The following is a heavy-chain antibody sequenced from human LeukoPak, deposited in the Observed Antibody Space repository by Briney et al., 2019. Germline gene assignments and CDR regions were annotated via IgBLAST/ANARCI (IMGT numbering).Heavy chain of an antibody. Sequence: GGSLRLSCAASGFTFSSYAMHWVRQAPGKGLEWVAVISYDGSNKYYADSVKGRFTISRDNSKNTLYLQMNSLRAEDTAVYYCASHYYDFWSGYYRPSFDYWGQGTLVTVSS. D-gene: IGHD3-3*01. CDR3: ASHYYDFWSGYYRPSFDY. V-gene: IGHV3-30*01. J-gene: IGHJ4*02. CDR2: ISYDGSNK. CDR1: GFTFSSYA.